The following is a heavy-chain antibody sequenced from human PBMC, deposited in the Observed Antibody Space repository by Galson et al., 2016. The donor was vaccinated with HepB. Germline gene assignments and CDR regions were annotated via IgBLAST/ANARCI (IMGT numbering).Heavy chain of an antibody. V-gene: IGHV3-23*01. CDR2: MSATRGDT. J-gene: IGHJ4*02. CDR3: ARDMPDAVRRRSPSKRPFYFDS. CDR1: GFAFGSYA. Sequence: SLRLSCAASGFAFGSYAMTWVRQAPGKGLEWVSSMSATRGDTYYADSVKGRFSISKDNSKNTLFLQLNSLRADDTASFYCARDMPDAVRRRSPSKRPFYFDSWGQGTLVTVSS. D-gene: IGHD2-2*01.